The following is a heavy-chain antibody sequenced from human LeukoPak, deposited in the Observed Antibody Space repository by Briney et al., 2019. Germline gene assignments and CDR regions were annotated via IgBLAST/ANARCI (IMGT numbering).Heavy chain of an antibody. CDR3: ARGSTRFNNWYKWFDP. V-gene: IGHV4-31*03. D-gene: IGHD1-1*01. CDR2: IYYSGST. CDR1: GGSISSGGYY. Sequence: SETLSLTCTVSGGSISSGGYYWGWIRQHPGKGLEWIGYIYYSGSTYYNPSLKSRVTISVDTSKNQFSLKLTSVTAADTAVYYCARGSTRFNNWYKWFDPWGQGTLVTVSS. J-gene: IGHJ5*02.